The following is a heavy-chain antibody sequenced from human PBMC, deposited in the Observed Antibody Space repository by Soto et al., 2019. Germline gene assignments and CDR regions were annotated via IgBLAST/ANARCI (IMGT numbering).Heavy chain of an antibody. V-gene: IGHV3-30*18. CDR2: ISYDGSNK. D-gene: IGHD4-17*01. Sequence: QVQLVESGGGVVQPGRSLRLSCAASGFTFSSYGMHWVRQAPGKGLEWVAVISYDGSNKYYADSVKGRFTLSRDNSKNTLYLQMNSLRAEDTAVYYCAKDRHDYAYYYYCMDVWGQGTTVTVSS. J-gene: IGHJ6*02. CDR1: GFTFSSYG. CDR3: AKDRHDYAYYYYCMDV.